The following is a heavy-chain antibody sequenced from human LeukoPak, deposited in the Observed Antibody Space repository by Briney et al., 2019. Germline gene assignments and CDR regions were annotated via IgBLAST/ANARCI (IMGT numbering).Heavy chain of an antibody. CDR3: ARGVATTYYYYYYGMDV. CDR1: GDSLSSNSAA. D-gene: IGHD5-12*01. Sequence: SQTLTLTCALSGDSLSSNSAAWNWARQSPSRGLEWLGRTYYRSKWYSDYAVSVKSRITINPDTSKNQFSLQLNSVTPEDTAVYYCARGVATTYYYYYYGMDVWGQGTTVTASS. J-gene: IGHJ6*02. CDR2: TYYRSKWYS. V-gene: IGHV6-1*01.